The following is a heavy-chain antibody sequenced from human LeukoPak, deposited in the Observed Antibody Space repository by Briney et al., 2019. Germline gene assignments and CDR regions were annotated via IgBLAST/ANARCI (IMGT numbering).Heavy chain of an antibody. CDR2: ISGSGGST. CDR1: GFTFSSYA. D-gene: IGHD4-17*01. CDR3: AGSTVTTTYYYYYGMDV. J-gene: IGHJ6*02. V-gene: IGHV3-23*01. Sequence: GGSLRLSCAASGFTFSSYAMSWVRQAPGKGLERVSAISGSGGSTYYADSVKGRFTISRDNSKNTLYLQMNSLRAEDTAVYYCAGSTVTTTYYYYYGMDVWGQGTTVTVSS.